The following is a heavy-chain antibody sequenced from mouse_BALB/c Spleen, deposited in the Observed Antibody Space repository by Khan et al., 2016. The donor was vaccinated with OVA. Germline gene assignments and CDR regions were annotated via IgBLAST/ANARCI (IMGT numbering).Heavy chain of an antibody. J-gene: IGHJ1*01. V-gene: IGHV1-85*01. CDR2: IFPGDDST. Sequence: QVQLQQSGAELVKPGASVKLSCKASGYTFTSYDINWVRQRPEQGLEWIGWIFPGDDSTKYNEKFKGKATLTTDKSSSTAYMQLSRLTSEDSAVYFCARHYYGGILSWYVDVWGAGTTVTVSS. D-gene: IGHD1-1*01. CDR1: GYTFTSYD. CDR3: ARHYYGGILSWYVDV.